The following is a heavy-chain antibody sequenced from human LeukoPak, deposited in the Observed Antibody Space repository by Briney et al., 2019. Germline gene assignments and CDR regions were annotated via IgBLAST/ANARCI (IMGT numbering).Heavy chain of an antibody. J-gene: IGHJ4*02. CDR1: GYIFTSYW. Sequence: GESPEISCKGSGYIFTSYWIGWVRQVPGKGLEWMGIIWPDDSDKRYSPSFQGQATISADKSISTAYLQWSSLKASDTAMYYCARQGKDGYRVVDYWGQGTLVTVSS. D-gene: IGHD5-24*01. CDR3: ARQGKDGYRVVDY. V-gene: IGHV5-51*01. CDR2: IWPDDSDK.